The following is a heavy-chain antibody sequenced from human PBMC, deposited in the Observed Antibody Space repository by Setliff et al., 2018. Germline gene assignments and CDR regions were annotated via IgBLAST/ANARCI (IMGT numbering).Heavy chain of an antibody. CDR1: GGSISSSSYY. CDR2: IYYRGST. J-gene: IGHJ4*02. CDR3: AREGGGSGWTPDS. Sequence: SETLSLTCTVSGGSISSSSYYWGWIRQPPGKGLEWIGSIYYRGSTYYNPSFQSRVTMSVDRSKNQFSLNLRAMTAADTAVYYCAREGGGSGWTPDSWGQGTLVTVSS. D-gene: IGHD6-19*01. V-gene: IGHV4-39*07.